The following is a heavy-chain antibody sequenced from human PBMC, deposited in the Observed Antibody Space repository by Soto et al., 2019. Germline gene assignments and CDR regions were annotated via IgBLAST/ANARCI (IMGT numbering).Heavy chain of an antibody. J-gene: IGHJ5*02. CDR2: IYYSGST. CDR3: ARQNVFWSGYYDQINWFYP. V-gene: IGHV4-59*08. D-gene: IGHD3-3*01. CDR1: GGSISSYY. Sequence: SETLALTCTVSGGSISSYYWSWIRQPPGKGLEWIGYIYYSGSTNYNPSLKSRVTISVDTSKNQFSLKLSSVTAADTAVYYCARQNVFWSGYYDQINWFYPWGQGTLVTVSS.